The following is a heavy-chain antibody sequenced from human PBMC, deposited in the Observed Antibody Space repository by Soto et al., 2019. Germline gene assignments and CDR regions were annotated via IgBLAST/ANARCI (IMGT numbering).Heavy chain of an antibody. V-gene: IGHV3-30*18. CDR2: ISYDGSNK. CDR1: GFIFNTYD. J-gene: IGHJ6*02. Sequence: QVPLVESGGGVVQPGRSLRLSCAASGFIFNTYDMHWVRQAPGKGLEWVAVISYDGSNKYYADSVKGRLTISRDNSKKMLYLQMNSLRPEDTAVYYCAKGQHCSSTSCYFYYYGMDVWGQGTKVAVSS. D-gene: IGHD2-2*01. CDR3: AKGQHCSSTSCYFYYYGMDV.